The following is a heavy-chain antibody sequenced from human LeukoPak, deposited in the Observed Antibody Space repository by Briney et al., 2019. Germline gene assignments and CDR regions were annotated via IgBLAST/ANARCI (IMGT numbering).Heavy chain of an antibody. V-gene: IGHV3-48*04. D-gene: IGHD3-3*01. J-gene: IGHJ6*03. CDR1: GFTFSSYS. CDR3: AREGTGTIFGVVTPHYYMDV. CDR2: ISSSSSTI. Sequence: GGSLRLSCAASGFTFSSYSMNWVRQAPGKGLEWVSYISSSSSTIYYADSVKGRFTISRDNAKNSLYLQMNSLRAEDTAVYYCAREGTGTIFGVVTPHYYMDVWGKGTTVTVSS.